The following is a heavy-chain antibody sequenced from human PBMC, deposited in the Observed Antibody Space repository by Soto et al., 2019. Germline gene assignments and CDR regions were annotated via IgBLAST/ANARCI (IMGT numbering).Heavy chain of an antibody. CDR3: ARRDIVVVVAAKLYGWFDP. V-gene: IGHV4-39*02. CDR1: GGSISSSSYY. Sequence: PSETLSLTCTVSGGSISSSSYYWGWIRQPPGKGLEWIGSIYYTGSTYYNPSLKSRVTISVDTSRNHFSLKLSSVTAADTAVYYCARRDIVVVVAAKLYGWFDPWGQGTLVTVSS. CDR2: IYYTGST. D-gene: IGHD2-15*01. J-gene: IGHJ5*02.